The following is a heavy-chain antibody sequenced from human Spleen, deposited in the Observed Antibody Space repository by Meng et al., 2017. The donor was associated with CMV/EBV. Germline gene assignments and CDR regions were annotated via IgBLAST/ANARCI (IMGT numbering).Heavy chain of an antibody. CDR3: AKDLRPRTYCGGDCYPGPGDY. J-gene: IGHJ4*02. Sequence: SETLSLTCTVSGGSISSYYWSWIRQPPGKGLEWIGYIYYSGSTNYNPSLKSRVTISVDTSKNQFSLKLSSVTAADTAVYYCAKDLRPRTYCGGDCYPGPGDYWGQGTLVTVSS. CDR2: IYYSGST. V-gene: IGHV4-59*01. D-gene: IGHD2-21*01. CDR1: GGSISSYY.